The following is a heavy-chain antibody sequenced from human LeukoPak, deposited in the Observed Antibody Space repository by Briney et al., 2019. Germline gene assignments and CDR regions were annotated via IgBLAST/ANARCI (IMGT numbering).Heavy chain of an antibody. D-gene: IGHD6-19*01. CDR3: ARNSSNWYDF. V-gene: IGHV1-24*01. CDR1: GYTFTSYG. Sequence: ASVKVSCKASGYTFTSYGISWVRQAPGKGLEWMGGFDPEDGETIYAQKFQGRVTMTEDTSTDTAYMELSSLTSDDTAMYYCARNSSNWYDFWGQGTLVTVSS. CDR2: FDPEDGET. J-gene: IGHJ5*01.